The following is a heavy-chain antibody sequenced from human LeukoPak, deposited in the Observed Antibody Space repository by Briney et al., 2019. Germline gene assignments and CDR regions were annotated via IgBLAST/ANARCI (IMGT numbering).Heavy chain of an antibody. D-gene: IGHD6-19*01. CDR2: ISGSGGST. CDR3: AKGSGWYAELDY. CDR1: GFTFSSYS. J-gene: IGHJ4*02. V-gene: IGHV3-23*01. Sequence: GGSLRLSCAASGFTFSSYSMNWVRQAPGKGLEWVSAISGSGGSTYYADSVKGRFTISRDNSKNTLYLQMNSLRAEDMAVYYCAKGSGWYAELDYWGQGTLVTVSS.